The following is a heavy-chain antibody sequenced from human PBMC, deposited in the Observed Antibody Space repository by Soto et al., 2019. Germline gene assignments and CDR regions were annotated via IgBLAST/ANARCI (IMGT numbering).Heavy chain of an antibody. CDR3: FSDGAVHLIRQYYLDS. CDR2: ISNDGSNT. J-gene: IGHJ4*02. D-gene: IGHD2-15*01. Sequence: RLCGAASEFIVRSYRMNSERQAPGKGLEWVAGISNDGSNTYYADSVKGRFTISRDNSKNTLYLQMNSLRAEDTAVYYCFSDGAVHLIRQYYLDSSGQGTLVTDSA. CDR1: EFIVRSYR. V-gene: IGHV3-30-3*01.